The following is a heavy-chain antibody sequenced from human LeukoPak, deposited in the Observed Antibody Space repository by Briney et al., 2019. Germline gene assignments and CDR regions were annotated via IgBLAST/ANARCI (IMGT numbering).Heavy chain of an antibody. CDR2: ISPGDSDT. CDR1: GNIITSYC. CDR3: ARVSSPGEIVVVPAATFDN. V-gene: IGHV5-51*01. J-gene: IGHJ4*02. D-gene: IGHD2-2*01. Sequence: PGASLNISCKCSGNIITSYCIGGVRQLAEKRLGLVGIISPGDSDTRDRPSFRGQITISADKSISTAYLQWSSLKPSDTAMYYRARVSSPGEIVVVPAATFDNWGQGTLVTVSS.